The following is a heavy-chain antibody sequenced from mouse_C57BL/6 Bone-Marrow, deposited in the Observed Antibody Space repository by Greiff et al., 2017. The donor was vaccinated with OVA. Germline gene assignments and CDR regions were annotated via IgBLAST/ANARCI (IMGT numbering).Heavy chain of an antibody. CDR2: ISSGSCTI. D-gene: IGHD2-4*01. CDR3: ARDYGAWFAY. CDR1: GFTFSDYG. Sequence: EVQRVESGGGLVKPGGSLKLSCAASGFTFSDYGMHWVRQAPEKGLEWVAYISSGSCTIYYADTVKGRFTISRDNAKNTLLLQMTSLRSEDTAMYYCARDYGAWFAYWGQGTLVTVSA. J-gene: IGHJ3*01. V-gene: IGHV5-17*01.